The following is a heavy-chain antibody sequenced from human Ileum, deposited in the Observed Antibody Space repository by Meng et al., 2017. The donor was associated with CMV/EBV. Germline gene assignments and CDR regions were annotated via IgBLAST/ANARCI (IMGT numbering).Heavy chain of an antibody. CDR3: ARAGAEVTTHFDF. J-gene: IGHJ4*02. CDR1: RYNFDIFG. D-gene: IGHD2-21*02. V-gene: IGHV1-18*04. Sequence: QALLVQSGPELQKPGAPVKVSCKASRYNFDIFGMTWVRQAPGQGLEWVGWISAKNGDTRYARKFQGRVTVTTDTSTKTVYMEVRGLRSDDSAVYYCARAGAEVTTHFDFWGQGTLVTVSS. CDR2: ISAKNGDT.